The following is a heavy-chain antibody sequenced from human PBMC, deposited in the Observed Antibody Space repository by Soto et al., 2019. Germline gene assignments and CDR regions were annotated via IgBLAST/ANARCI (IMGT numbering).Heavy chain of an antibody. D-gene: IGHD3-22*01. V-gene: IGHV1-46*03. Sequence: GASVKVSCKASGYTFTSYYMHWVRQAPGQGLEWMGIINPSGGSTSYAQKFQGRVTMTRDTSTSTVYMELSSLRSEDTAVYYCARDSPLIGDSSGYYSDRNFDYWGQGTLVTVSS. J-gene: IGHJ4*02. CDR2: INPSGGST. CDR3: ARDSPLIGDSSGYYSDRNFDY. CDR1: GYTFTSYY.